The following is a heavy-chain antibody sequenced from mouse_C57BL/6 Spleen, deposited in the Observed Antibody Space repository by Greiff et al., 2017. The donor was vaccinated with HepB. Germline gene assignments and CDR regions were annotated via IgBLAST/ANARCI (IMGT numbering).Heavy chain of an antibody. Sequence: QVQLQQPGAELVKPGASVKLSCKASGYTFTSYWMQWVKQRPGQGLEWIGEIDPSDSYTNYNQKFKGKATLTVDTSSSTAYMQLSSLTSEDSAVYYCAGGSNYFDYWGQGTTLTVSS. CDR3: AGGSNYFDY. D-gene: IGHD1-1*01. J-gene: IGHJ2*01. CDR2: IDPSDSYT. CDR1: GYTFTSYW. V-gene: IGHV1-50*01.